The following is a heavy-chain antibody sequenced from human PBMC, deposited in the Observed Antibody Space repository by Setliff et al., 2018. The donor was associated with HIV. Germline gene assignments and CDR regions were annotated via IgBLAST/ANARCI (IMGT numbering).Heavy chain of an antibody. Sequence: ASETLSLTCTVSGGSISSYYWSWIRQPAGKGLEWIGRFYTSGSTNYNPSLKSRVTMSVDTSKNQFSLKVRYVTAADTAIYYCARHSPSDYWGQGTLVTVSS. V-gene: IGHV4-4*07. CDR3: ARHSPSDY. CDR1: GGSISSYY. CDR2: FYTSGST. J-gene: IGHJ4*02.